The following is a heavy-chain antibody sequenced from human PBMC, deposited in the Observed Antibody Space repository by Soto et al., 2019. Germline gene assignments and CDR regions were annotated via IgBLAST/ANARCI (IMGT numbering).Heavy chain of an antibody. Sequence: GGSLRLSCAASGFTFSSYGMHWVRQAPGKGLEWVAVIWYDGSNKYYADSVKGRFTISRDNSKNTLYLQMNSLRAEDTAVYYCARDSGAYSSGWYAPAIRYYYGMDVWGQGTTVTVSS. CDR2: IWYDGSNK. V-gene: IGHV3-33*01. CDR1: GFTFSSYG. J-gene: IGHJ6*02. CDR3: ARDSGAYSSGWYAPAIRYYYGMDV. D-gene: IGHD6-19*01.